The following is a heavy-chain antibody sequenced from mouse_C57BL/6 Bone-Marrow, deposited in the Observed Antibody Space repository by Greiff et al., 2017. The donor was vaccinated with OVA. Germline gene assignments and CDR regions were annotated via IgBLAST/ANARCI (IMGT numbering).Heavy chain of an antibody. J-gene: IGHJ2*01. D-gene: IGHD2-4*01. CDR1: GYTFTSYW. CDR3: ARGRLRRAYYFDY. Sequence: VQLQQPGAELVKPGASVKLSCKASGYTFTSYWMHWVKQRPGRGLEWIGRIDPNSGGTKYNEKFKSKATLTVDKPSSTAYMQLSSLTSEDSAVYDCARGRLRRAYYFDYWGQGTTLTVSS. V-gene: IGHV1-72*01. CDR2: IDPNSGGT.